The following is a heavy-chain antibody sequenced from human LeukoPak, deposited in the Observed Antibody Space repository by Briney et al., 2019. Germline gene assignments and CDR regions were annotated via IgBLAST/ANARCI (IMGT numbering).Heavy chain of an antibody. Sequence: SETLSLTCTVSGGSISSYYWSWIRQPPGKGLEWIGYIYYSGSTNYNPSLKSRVTISVDTSKNQFSLKLSSVTAADTAVYYCARHRPPQLRPPYFDYWGQGTLVTVSS. V-gene: IGHV4-59*08. CDR3: ARHRPPQLRPPYFDY. CDR2: IYYSGST. D-gene: IGHD5-18*01. J-gene: IGHJ4*02. CDR1: GGSISSYY.